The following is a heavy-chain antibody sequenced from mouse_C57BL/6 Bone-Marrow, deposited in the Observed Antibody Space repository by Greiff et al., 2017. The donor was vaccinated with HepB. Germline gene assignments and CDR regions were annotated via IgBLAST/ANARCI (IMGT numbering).Heavy chain of an antibody. Sequence: EVKVIESGGGLVQPKGSLKLSCAASGFSFNTYAMNWVRQAPGKGLEWVARIRSKSNNYATYYADSVKDRFTISRDDSESMLYLQMNNLKTEDTAMYYCVRQPYYGDWYFDVWGTGTTVTVSS. D-gene: IGHD1-1*01. CDR2: IRSKSNNYAT. CDR3: VRQPYYGDWYFDV. V-gene: IGHV10-1*01. CDR1: GFSFNTYA. J-gene: IGHJ1*03.